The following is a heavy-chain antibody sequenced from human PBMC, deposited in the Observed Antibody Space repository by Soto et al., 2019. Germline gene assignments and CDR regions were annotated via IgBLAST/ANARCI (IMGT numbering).Heavy chain of an antibody. D-gene: IGHD1-7*01. J-gene: IGHJ4*02. CDR3: AREARGWKYVSHVFDY. V-gene: IGHV4-31*03. CDR1: GGSISSGGYY. CDR2: IYYSGST. Sequence: SETLSLTCTVSGGSISSGGYYWSWIRQHPGKGLEWIGYIYYSGSTYYNPSLKSRVTISVDTSKNQFSLKLSSVTAADTAVYYCAREARGWKYVSHVFDYWGQGTLVTVSS.